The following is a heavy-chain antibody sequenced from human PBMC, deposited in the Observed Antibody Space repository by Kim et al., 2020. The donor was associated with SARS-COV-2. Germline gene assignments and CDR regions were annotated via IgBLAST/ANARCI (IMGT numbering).Heavy chain of an antibody. CDR3: SRHRDNSDWFDP. Sequence: YYNPSLKSRVTISVDTSQNQFSLKLSSVTAADTAIYHCSRHRDNSDWFDPWGQGTLVTVSS. V-gene: IGHV4-39*01. D-gene: IGHD1-1*01. J-gene: IGHJ5*02.